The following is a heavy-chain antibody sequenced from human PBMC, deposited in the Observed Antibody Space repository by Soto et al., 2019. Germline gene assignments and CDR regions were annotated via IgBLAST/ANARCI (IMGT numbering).Heavy chain of an antibody. J-gene: IGHJ6*02. CDR1: GYTFTSYG. CDR2: ISAYNGNT. CDR3: ARDERNTIFGVVMYSYYGMDV. D-gene: IGHD3-3*01. V-gene: IGHV1-18*01. Sequence: QVQLVQSGAEVKKPGASVKVSCKASGYTFTSYGISWVRQAPGQGLEWMGWISAYNGNTNYAQKLQGRVTMTTDTSTSTAYMELRSLRSDDTAVYYCARDERNTIFGVVMYSYYGMDVWGQGTTVTVSS.